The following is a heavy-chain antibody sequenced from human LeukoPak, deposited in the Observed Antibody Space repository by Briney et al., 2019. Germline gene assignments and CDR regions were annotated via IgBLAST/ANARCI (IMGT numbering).Heavy chain of an antibody. Sequence: ASVKVSCKASGGTFSRYAISWVRQAPGQGLEWMGWISAYNGNTNYAQKLQGRVTMTTDTSTSTAYMELRSLRSDDTAVYYCARRATDDSSGYYFDYWGQGTLVTVSS. CDR2: ISAYNGNT. V-gene: IGHV1-18*01. D-gene: IGHD3-22*01. CDR1: GGTFSRYA. J-gene: IGHJ4*02. CDR3: ARRATDDSSGYYFDY.